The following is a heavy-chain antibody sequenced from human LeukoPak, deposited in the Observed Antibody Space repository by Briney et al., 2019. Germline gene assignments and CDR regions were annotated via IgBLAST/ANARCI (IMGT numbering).Heavy chain of an antibody. J-gene: IGHJ4*02. Sequence: GGSQRLSCAVSGFTFGSNWMSWVRQAPGKGLEWVAHINQDGSVRYYVDSVKGRFTISRDNTKNSLYLQMNNLRVDDTAIYYCARDPSTASAWFYFDLWGQGTLVTVSS. CDR2: INQDGSVR. V-gene: IGHV3-7*01. CDR1: GFTFGSNW. D-gene: IGHD6-19*01. CDR3: ARDPSTASAWFYFDL.